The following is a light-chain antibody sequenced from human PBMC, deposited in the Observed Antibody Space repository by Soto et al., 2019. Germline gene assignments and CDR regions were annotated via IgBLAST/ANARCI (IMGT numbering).Light chain of an antibody. CDR2: AAS. CDR3: QESATTRWA. CDR1: HDIGHE. J-gene: IGKJ1*01. Sequence: IQMTQSPSSLSASVGDRVIITCRASHDIGHELGWYQQKPGHAPKLLIFAASHLQSGVSSRFSGSGSGTDFTLTISSLHPEDFATFYCQESATTRWAFGQGTKVDNK. V-gene: IGKV1-6*01.